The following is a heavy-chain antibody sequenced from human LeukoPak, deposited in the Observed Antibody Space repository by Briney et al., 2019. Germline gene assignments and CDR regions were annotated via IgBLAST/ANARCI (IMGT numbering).Heavy chain of an antibody. V-gene: IGHV5-51*01. CDR1: GYSFTSYW. CDR2: IHPVDSDT. J-gene: IGHJ4*02. Sequence: GESLKISCKGSGYSFTSYWIGWVRQMPGKGLEWIGLIHPVDSDTRYSPSFQGQVTMSADKSISTAYLQWSSLKASDTAMYYCARRLLGGSGSFDYWSQGTVVTVSS. CDR3: ARRLLGGSGSFDY. D-gene: IGHD3-10*01.